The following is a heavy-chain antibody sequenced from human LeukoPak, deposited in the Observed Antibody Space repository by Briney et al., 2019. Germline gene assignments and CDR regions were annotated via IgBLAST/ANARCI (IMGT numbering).Heavy chain of an antibody. J-gene: IGHJ6*03. V-gene: IGHV3-23*01. CDR2: ITGSGERT. CDR3: AKNSGYDRELGYYFYYMDV. D-gene: IGHD5-12*01. Sequence: GGSLRLSCEASGFTFDNYAMTWVRQAPGKGLEWVSSITGSGERTYYADSVRGRFTISRDNSKNTLYLQMSSLRVEDTAVYYCAKNSGYDRELGYYFYYMDVWGKGTTVTVSS. CDR1: GFTFDNYA.